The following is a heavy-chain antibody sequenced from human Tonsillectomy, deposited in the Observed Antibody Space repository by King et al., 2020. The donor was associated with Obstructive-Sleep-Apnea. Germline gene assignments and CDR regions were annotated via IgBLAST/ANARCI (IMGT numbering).Heavy chain of an antibody. CDR3: ARDRWEVVLTSGYFDY. CDR2: ISYDGSNK. V-gene: IGHV3-30*04. J-gene: IGHJ4*02. D-gene: IGHD3-22*01. CDR1: GFTFRSYA. Sequence: VQLVPSGGGVVQPGRSLRLSCAASGFTFRSYAMHWVRQAPGKGLEWVAVISYDGSNKYCADSVKGRFTISRDNSKNTLYLQMNSLRAEDTAVFYCARDRWEVVLTSGYFDYWGQGTLVTVSS.